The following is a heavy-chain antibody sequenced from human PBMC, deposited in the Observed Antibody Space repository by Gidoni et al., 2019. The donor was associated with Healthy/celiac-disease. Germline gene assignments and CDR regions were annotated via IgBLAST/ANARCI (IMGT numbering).Heavy chain of an antibody. D-gene: IGHD6-19*01. CDR2: IYYSGST. CDR1: GGSISSYY. CDR3: ARSRAVAQNYYFDY. V-gene: IGHV4-59*01. Sequence: QVQLQESGPGLVKPSETLSLTCTVSGGSISSYYWSWIRQPPGKGLEWIGYIYYSGSTNYNPSLKSRVTISVDTSKNQFSLKLSSVTAADTAVYYCARSRAVAQNYYFDYWGQGTLVTVSS. J-gene: IGHJ4*02.